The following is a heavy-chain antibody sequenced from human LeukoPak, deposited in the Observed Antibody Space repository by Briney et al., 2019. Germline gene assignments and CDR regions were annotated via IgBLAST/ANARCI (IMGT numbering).Heavy chain of an antibody. Sequence: GGSLRLSCAASGFTFSSYGMHWVRQAPGKGLEWVAFIRYDGSNKYYAVSVKGRFTISRDNSKNTLYLQMNSLRAEDTAVYYCARDYGSGIDYWGQGTLVTVSS. CDR3: ARDYGSGIDY. V-gene: IGHV3-30*02. CDR2: IRYDGSNK. J-gene: IGHJ4*02. CDR1: GFTFSSYG. D-gene: IGHD3-10*01.